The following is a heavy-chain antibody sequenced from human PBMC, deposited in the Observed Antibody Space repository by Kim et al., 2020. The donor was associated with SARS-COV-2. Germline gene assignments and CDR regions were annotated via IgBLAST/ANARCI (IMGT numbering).Heavy chain of an antibody. J-gene: IGHJ4*02. Sequence: GGSLRLSCAASGFTFSSYAMHWVRQAPGKGLEYVSAISSNGGSTYYANSVKVRFTISRDNSKNTLYLQMGSLRAEDMAVYYCARGIYDILTGYYYYFDYWGQGTLVTVSS. D-gene: IGHD3-9*01. CDR1: GFTFSSYA. CDR3: ARGIYDILTGYYYYFDY. CDR2: ISSNGGST. V-gene: IGHV3-64*01.